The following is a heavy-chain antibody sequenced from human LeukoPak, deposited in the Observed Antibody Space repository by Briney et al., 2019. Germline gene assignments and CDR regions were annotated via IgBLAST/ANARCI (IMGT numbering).Heavy chain of an antibody. Sequence: GGSLRLSCAASGFTFSSYAMSWVRQAPGKGLEWVSAISGSGGSTYYADSVKGRFTISRDNSKNTLYLQMNSLRAEDTAVYYCAKEVLLWFGEPFHFDYWGQGTLVTVSS. CDR2: ISGSGGST. J-gene: IGHJ4*02. CDR3: AKEVLLWFGEPFHFDY. D-gene: IGHD3-10*01. CDR1: GFTFSSYA. V-gene: IGHV3-23*01.